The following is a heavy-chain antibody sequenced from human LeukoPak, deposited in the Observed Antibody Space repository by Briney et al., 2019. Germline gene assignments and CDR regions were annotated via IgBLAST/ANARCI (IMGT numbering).Heavy chain of an antibody. J-gene: IGHJ5*02. V-gene: IGHV3-30*14. CDR1: GFTFSSYA. CDR3: ARAYLSGSLDL. CDR2: ISYDGSNK. Sequence: GGSLRLSCAASGFTFSSYAMHWVRQAPGKGLEWVAVISYDGSNKYYADSVKGRFTISRENAKNSLCLQMNSLRAGDTAVYYYARAYLSGSLDLWGQGTLVTVSS. D-gene: IGHD1-26*01.